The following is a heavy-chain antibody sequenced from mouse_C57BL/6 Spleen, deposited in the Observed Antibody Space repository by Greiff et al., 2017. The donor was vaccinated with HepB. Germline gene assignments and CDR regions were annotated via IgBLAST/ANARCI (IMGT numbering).Heavy chain of an antibody. D-gene: IGHD2-4*01. Sequence: VQLQQSGPELVKHGASVKLSCKASGYTFTSYDINWVKQRHGQGLERTGWIYPRDRSTKYHEKLQGKATLTVDTSSSTAYMERTSRTSEESAVYYCARGADDDDTSYWYFEVWDTGTTVTVSS. V-gene: IGHV1-85*01. CDR1: GYTFTSYD. CDR2: IYPRDRST. CDR3: ARGADDDDTSYWYFEV. J-gene: IGHJ1*03.